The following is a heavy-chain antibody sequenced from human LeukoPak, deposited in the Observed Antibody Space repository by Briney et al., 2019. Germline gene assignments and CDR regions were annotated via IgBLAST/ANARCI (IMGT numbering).Heavy chain of an antibody. Sequence: PGRSLRLSCAASGFTFSSYAMHWVRQAPGKGLEWVAVISYDGSNKYYADSVKGRFTISRDNSKNTLYLQMNSLSAEDTAVYYCAAARYGWYFDLWGRGTLVTVSS. CDR1: GFTFSSYA. V-gene: IGHV3-30-3*01. CDR3: AAARYGWYFDL. CDR2: ISYDGSNK. J-gene: IGHJ2*01. D-gene: IGHD1-1*01.